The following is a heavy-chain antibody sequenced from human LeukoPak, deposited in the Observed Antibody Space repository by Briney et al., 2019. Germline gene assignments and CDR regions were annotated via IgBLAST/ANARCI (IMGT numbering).Heavy chain of an antibody. D-gene: IGHD7-27*01. Sequence: PGVSLRLSCAACGLIFSSYVMHCVRHAPGKGLEWVAFIGYDGGNINSADSVKGRFTISRDNSRSTLSLQMINLRPENTAVYYCVKDFNWGFDYWGQGTLVTVSS. CDR2: IGYDGGNI. CDR3: VKDFNWGFDY. V-gene: IGHV3-30*02. J-gene: IGHJ4*02. CDR1: GLIFSSYV.